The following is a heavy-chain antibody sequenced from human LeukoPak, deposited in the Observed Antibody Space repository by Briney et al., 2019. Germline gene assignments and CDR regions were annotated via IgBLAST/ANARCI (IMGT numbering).Heavy chain of an antibody. V-gene: IGHV3-21*01. CDR3: ARDTSGYTFDD. CDR2: ISATSNYI. CDR1: GFTFSSYA. J-gene: IGHJ4*02. D-gene: IGHD5-18*01. Sequence: GGSLRLSCSASGFTFSSYAMNWVRQAPGKGLEWVSSISATSNYIYYADSVKGRFTISRDNAKNSLYLQMNSLRAEDTAVYYCARDTSGYTFDDWGQGTLVTVSS.